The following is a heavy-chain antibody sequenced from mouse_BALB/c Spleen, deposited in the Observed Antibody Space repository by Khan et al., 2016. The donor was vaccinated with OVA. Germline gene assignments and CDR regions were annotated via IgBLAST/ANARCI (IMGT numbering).Heavy chain of an antibody. CDR1: GYTFTSYS. CDR3: ARDFHYYGSRGALDY. CDR2: INPSNAYT. D-gene: IGHD1-1*01. J-gene: IGHJ4*01. V-gene: IGHV1-4*01. Sequence: QIQLVQSGAELARPGASVKMSCKASGYTFTSYSMHWIKQRPGQGLEWIGNINPSNAYTTHNQKFKDKATLTADNSSSTAYMQLSSLTSEDSAVYYCARDFHYYGSRGALDYWGQGTSVTVSA.